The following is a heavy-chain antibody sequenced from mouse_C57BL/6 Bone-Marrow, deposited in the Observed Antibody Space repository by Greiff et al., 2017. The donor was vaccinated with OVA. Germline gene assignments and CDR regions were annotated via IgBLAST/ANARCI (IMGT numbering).Heavy chain of an antibody. J-gene: IGHJ3*01. D-gene: IGHD2-3*01. V-gene: IGHV14-4*01. CDR2: IDPENGDT. CDR3: TSIYDGYFWFAY. CDR1: GFNIKDDY. Sequence: EVQLQQSGAELVRPGASVKLSCTASGFNIKDDYMHWVKQRPEQGLEWIGWIDPENGDTDYASKFQGKATITADTSSNTAYLQLSSLTSEDAAVYYCTSIYDGYFWFAYGGQGTLVTVSA.